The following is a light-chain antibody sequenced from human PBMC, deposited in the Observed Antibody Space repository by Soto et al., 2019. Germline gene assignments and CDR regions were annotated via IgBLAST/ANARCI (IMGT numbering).Light chain of an antibody. Sequence: QSALTQPASVSGSPGQSITISCTGTSSDVGGYNYVSWYQQHPGKAPKLMIYEVSNRPSGVSNRFSGSKSGNTASLPISGLQAEDEADYYCSSYTGSNTLVFGGGTQLTVL. CDR3: SSYTGSNTLV. J-gene: IGLJ3*02. CDR1: SSDVGGYNY. CDR2: EVS. V-gene: IGLV2-14*01.